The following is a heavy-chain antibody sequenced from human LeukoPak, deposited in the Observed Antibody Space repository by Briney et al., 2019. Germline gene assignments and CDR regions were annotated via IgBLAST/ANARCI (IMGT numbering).Heavy chain of an antibody. D-gene: IGHD6-13*01. CDR3: ARHAKAYGSSCDY. V-gene: IGHV5-10-1*01. Sequence: GESLRISCQGSGYSFTTYWISWVRQMPGKGLEWMGRIDPSDSYTNYSPSFQGHVTISADKSFSTAYLQWTSLKASDTAMYYCARHAKAYGSSCDYWGQGTLVTVSS. CDR1: GYSFTTYW. CDR2: IDPSDSYT. J-gene: IGHJ4*02.